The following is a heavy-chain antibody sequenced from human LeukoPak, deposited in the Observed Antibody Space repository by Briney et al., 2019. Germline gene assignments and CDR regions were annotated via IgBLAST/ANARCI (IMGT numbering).Heavy chain of an antibody. CDR2: ISSGSSAI. Sequence: AGGSLRLSCAASGFTFSIYNMNWVRQAPGKGLEWVSYISSGSSAIYYADSVKGRFTISRDNAKNSLYLQMNSLRDEDTAVYYCARDQGSARYAFDIWGQGTMVTVSS. CDR3: ARDQGSARYAFDI. V-gene: IGHV3-48*02. CDR1: GFTFSIYN. D-gene: IGHD3-10*01. J-gene: IGHJ3*02.